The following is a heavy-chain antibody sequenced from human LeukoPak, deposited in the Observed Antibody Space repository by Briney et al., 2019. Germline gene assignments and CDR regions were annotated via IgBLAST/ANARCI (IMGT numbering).Heavy chain of an antibody. CDR1: GFTFSSYS. CDR2: ISSSGSTI. CDR3: ARDVLFSVAEAGTFGDAFDI. Sequence: GGSLRLSCAASGFTFSSYSMNWVRQAPGKGLEWVSYISSSGSTIYYADSVKGRFTISRDNAKNSLYLQMNSLRDEDTAVYYCARDVLFSVAEAGTFGDAFDIWGQATMVTVSS. D-gene: IGHD6-13*01. J-gene: IGHJ3*02. V-gene: IGHV3-48*02.